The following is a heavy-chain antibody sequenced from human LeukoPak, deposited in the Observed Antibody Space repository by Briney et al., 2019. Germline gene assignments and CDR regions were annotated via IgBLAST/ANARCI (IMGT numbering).Heavy chain of an antibody. Sequence: SEILSLTCTVSGGSISSSSYYWGWIRQPPGKGLEWIGSIYYSGSTNYNPSLKSRVSISVDTSKNQFSLKLSSVTAADTAVYYCARHAYYDSSGYYTFDYWGQGTLVTVSS. CDR3: ARHAYYDSSGYYTFDY. J-gene: IGHJ4*02. CDR1: GGSISSSSYY. D-gene: IGHD3-22*01. V-gene: IGHV4-39*01. CDR2: IYYSGST.